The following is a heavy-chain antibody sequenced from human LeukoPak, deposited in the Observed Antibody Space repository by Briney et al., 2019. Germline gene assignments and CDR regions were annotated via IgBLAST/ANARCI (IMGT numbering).Heavy chain of an antibody. Sequence: SGGSLRLSCAASGFTFSNYGMHWVRQAPGKGLEWVAVISYDGSNKYYADSVKGRFTVSRDNSKNTLYLQMNSLRAEDTAVYYCARDLSSGWYFNYWGQGTLVTVSS. V-gene: IGHV3-30*03. CDR3: ARDLSSGWYFNY. J-gene: IGHJ4*02. D-gene: IGHD6-19*01. CDR1: GFTFSNYG. CDR2: ISYDGSNK.